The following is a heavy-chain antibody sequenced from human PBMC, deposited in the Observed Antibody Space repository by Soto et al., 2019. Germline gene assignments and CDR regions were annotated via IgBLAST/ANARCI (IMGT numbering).Heavy chain of an antibody. CDR1: GFSLTTSGAG. Sequence: QITLNESGPTQVKPRQTLTLTCTFSGFSLTTSGAGVGWIRQSPGKAPEWLALIYWDDDKRYSSSLKSRLTITKDTSKNQVVLTMADLDPADTATYYCAHRVLRTVFGLVTTTAIYFDFWGQGTPVAVSS. CDR3: AHRVLRTVFGLVTTTAIYFDF. V-gene: IGHV2-5*02. J-gene: IGHJ4*02. CDR2: IYWDDDK. D-gene: IGHD3-3*01.